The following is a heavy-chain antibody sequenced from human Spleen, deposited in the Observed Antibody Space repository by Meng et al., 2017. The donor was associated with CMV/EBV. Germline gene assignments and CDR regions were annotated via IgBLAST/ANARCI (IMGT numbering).Heavy chain of an antibody. CDR3: AKDRRYCSSTSCFLYYYYGMDV. V-gene: IGHV3-33*06. CDR2: IWYDGSNK. J-gene: IGHJ6*02. Sequence: GESLKISCAASGFTFSSYGMHWVRQAPGKGLEWVAVIWYDGSNKYYADSVKGRFTISRDNSKNTLYLQMNSLRAEDTAVYYCAKDRRYCSSTSCFLYYYYGMDVWGQGTLVTVSS. D-gene: IGHD2-2*01. CDR1: GFTFSSYG.